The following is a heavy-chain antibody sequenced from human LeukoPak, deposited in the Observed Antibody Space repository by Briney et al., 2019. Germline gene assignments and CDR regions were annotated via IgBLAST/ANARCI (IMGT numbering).Heavy chain of an antibody. D-gene: IGHD3-22*01. V-gene: IGHV3-73*01. CDR3: TRISMIVETFDI. CDR1: GFTFSSYG. Sequence: GGSLRLSCAASGFTFSSYGMHWVRQASGQGLEWVGRIRSKANSYATAYAASVKGRFTISRDDSKNTAYLHLNSLKTEDTAVYYCTRISMIVETFDIWGQGTMVTVSS. CDR2: IRSKANSYAT. J-gene: IGHJ3*02.